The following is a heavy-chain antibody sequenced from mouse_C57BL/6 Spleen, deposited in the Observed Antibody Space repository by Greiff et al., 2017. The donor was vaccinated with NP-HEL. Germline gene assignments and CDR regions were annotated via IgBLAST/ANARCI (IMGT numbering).Heavy chain of an antibody. Sequence: QVQLQQSGPELVKPGASVKLSCKASGYTFTSYDINWVKQRPGQGLEWIGWIYPRDGSNKYNEKFKGKATLTVDTSSSTAYMALNRLTSATSAVYICARGGTTVPFDYWGQGTTLTVSS. D-gene: IGHD1-1*01. V-gene: IGHV1-85*01. CDR3: ARGGTTVPFDY. J-gene: IGHJ2*01. CDR1: GYTFTSYD. CDR2: IYPRDGSN.